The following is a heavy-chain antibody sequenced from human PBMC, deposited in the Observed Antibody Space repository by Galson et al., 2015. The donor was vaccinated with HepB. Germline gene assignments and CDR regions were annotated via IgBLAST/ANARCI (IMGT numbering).Heavy chain of an antibody. D-gene: IGHD6-13*01. J-gene: IGHJ4*02. V-gene: IGHV3-30*04. CDR2: ISYDGSNK. CDR1: GFTFSSYA. CDR3: ARGYRIAAAGTLDY. Sequence: SLRLSCAASGFTFSSYAMHWVRQAPGKGLEWVAVISYDGSNKYYADSVKGRFTISRDNSKNTLYLQMNSLRAEDTAVYYCARGYRIAAAGTLDYWGQGTLVTVSS.